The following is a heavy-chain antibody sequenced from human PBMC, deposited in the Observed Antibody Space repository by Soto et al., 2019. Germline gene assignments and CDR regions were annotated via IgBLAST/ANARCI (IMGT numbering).Heavy chain of an antibody. CDR1: GFTFSTYS. CDR3: ASGFYDGGGYYGSYLNF. D-gene: IGHD3-22*01. Sequence: GGSLRLSCTASGFTFSTYSMNWVRQAPGKGLQWVSYISSSSNIIYYADSVKGRFTISRDNAKNSLYLQMNSLRDEDTAVYYCASGFYDGGGYYGSYLNFWGQGTLVTVSS. CDR2: ISSSSNII. J-gene: IGHJ4*02. V-gene: IGHV3-48*02.